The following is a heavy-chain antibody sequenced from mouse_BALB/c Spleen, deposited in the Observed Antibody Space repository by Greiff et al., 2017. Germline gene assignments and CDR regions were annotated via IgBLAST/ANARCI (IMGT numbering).Heavy chain of an antibody. CDR1: GFSLTSYG. J-gene: IGHJ1*01. Sequence: VKLQESGPGLVAPSQSLSITCTVSGFSLTSYGVHWVRQPPGKGLEWLGVIWAGGSTNYNSALMSRLSISKDNSKSQVFLKMNSLQTDDTAMYYCARGGYDWYFDVWGAGTTVTVSS. CDR2: IWAGGST. V-gene: IGHV2-9*02. D-gene: IGHD2-2*01. CDR3: ARGGYDWYFDV.